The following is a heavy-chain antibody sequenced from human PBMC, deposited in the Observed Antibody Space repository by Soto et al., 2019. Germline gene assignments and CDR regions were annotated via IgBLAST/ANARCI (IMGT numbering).Heavy chain of an antibody. J-gene: IGHJ4*02. V-gene: IGHV3-23*01. CDR3: AKNNYYGSGSYYSPNYPFDY. D-gene: IGHD3-10*01. CDR2: FSGSGGSI. Sequence: ESGGGLVQPGGSLRLSCAASGFSFSSYAMSWVRQAPGKGLAWVSGFSGSGGSIYYADSVKGRFTISRDNSKNTLYLQMNSLRAEDTAVYYCAKNNYYGSGSYYSPNYPFDYWGQGTLVTVSS. CDR1: GFSFSSYA.